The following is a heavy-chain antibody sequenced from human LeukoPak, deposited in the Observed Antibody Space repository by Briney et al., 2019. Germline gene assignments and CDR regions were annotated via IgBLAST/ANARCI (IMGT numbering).Heavy chain of an antibody. CDR1: GDSISGYI. Sequence: PSGTLSLSCAASGDSISGYIRTWIRQPPGKGLEWVWFISNSGSTSYKTGSASYNTSLKSRVSVSADTARNRLSLRLISVTAAGTAVYCCARGRGGFWTGLDSWGQGTLVTVSS. D-gene: IGHD3/OR15-3a*01. J-gene: IGHJ4*02. CDR3: ARGRGGFWTGLDS. CDR2: ISNSGST. V-gene: IGHV4-59*01.